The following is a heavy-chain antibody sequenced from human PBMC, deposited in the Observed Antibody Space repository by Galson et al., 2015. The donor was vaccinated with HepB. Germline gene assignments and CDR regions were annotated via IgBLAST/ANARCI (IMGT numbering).Heavy chain of an antibody. CDR3: FGEGGY. CDR1: GFTFSGSD. J-gene: IGHJ4*02. Sequence: SLRLSCAASGFTFSGSDVHWVRQASGKGLEWVGHIRGKPNNYATAYAASVKGRFTISRDDSETTAYPQMSTLRTEDTAVYYCFGEGGYWGQGTLVTVSS. D-gene: IGHD3-3*01. V-gene: IGHV3-73*01. CDR2: IRGKPNNYAT.